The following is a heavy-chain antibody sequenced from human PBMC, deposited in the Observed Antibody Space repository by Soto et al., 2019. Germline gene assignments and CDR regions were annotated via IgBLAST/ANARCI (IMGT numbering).Heavy chain of an antibody. CDR1: GGSVNSGDYY. J-gene: IGHJ5*02. CDR3: ARDWVHERWFYT. CDR2: IFYSGAT. Sequence: PSETLSLTCTVSGGSVNSGDYYWSWIRQSPGKGLEWIGSIFYSGATDYNPSLQGRITISVATSKNQFSLRLTSVTATDTALYYCARDWVHERWFYTWVPGTLFTVAA. V-gene: IGHV4-30-4*01. D-gene: IGHD1-1*01.